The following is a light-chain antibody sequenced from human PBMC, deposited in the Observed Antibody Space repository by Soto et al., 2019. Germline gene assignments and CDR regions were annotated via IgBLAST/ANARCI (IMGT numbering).Light chain of an antibody. CDR1: QNIKKY. Sequence: DIQMTQSPSSLSASVGDRVTITCRASQNIKKYLNWYQQKPGKAPNLLIYTASSLQVGLPSRFSGSGSGTDFTLTISSLQPDDFATYYCQHYNSYSEAFGQGTKV. CDR3: QHYNSYSEA. J-gene: IGKJ1*01. CDR2: TAS. V-gene: IGKV1-16*01.